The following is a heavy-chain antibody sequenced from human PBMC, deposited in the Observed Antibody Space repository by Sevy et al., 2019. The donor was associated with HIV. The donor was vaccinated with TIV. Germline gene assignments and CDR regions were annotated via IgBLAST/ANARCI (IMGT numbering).Heavy chain of an antibody. CDR2: ISGNGGST. V-gene: IGHV3-23*01. D-gene: IGHD3-22*01. J-gene: IGHJ4*02. CDR3: AKSTRSITVIVVVTPLFDY. CDR1: GFTFSSYA. Sequence: GGSLRLSCAASGFTFSSYAMSWVRQAPGKGLEWVSAISGNGGSTYYADPVKGRFTISRDNSKNTLYLQMNSLRAEDTAVYYCAKSTRSITVIVVVTPLFDYWGQGTLVTVSS.